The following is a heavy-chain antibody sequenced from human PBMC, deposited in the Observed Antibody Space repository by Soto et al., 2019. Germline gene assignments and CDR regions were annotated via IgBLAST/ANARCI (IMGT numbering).Heavy chain of an antibody. CDR1: GGSISSGGYS. CDR3: ARLTTVFHFDY. V-gene: IGHV4-30-2*01. Sequence: SETLSLTCAVSGGSISSGGYSWSWIRQPPGKGLEWIGYIYHSGSTYYNPSLKSRVTISVDRSKNQFSLKLSSVTAADTAVYYCARLTTVFHFDYWGQGTLVTVS. CDR2: IYHSGST. J-gene: IGHJ4*02. D-gene: IGHD4-4*01.